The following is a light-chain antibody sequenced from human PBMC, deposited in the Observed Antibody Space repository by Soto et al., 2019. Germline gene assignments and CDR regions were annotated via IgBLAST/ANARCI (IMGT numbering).Light chain of an antibody. CDR2: DVS. CDR1: SSDVGGYNY. Sequence: QSVLTQPASVSGSPGQSITISCTGTSSDVGGYNYVSWYQQHPGKAPKLMIYDVSNRPSGVSNRFSGSKSGNTASLTISGLQVEDEADYYCSSYTRSSTRVFGTGTKLTVL. J-gene: IGLJ1*01. CDR3: SSYTRSSTRV. V-gene: IGLV2-14*01.